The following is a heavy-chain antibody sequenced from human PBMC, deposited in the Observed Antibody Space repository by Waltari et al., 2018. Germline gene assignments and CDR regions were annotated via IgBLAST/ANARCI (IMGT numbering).Heavy chain of an antibody. V-gene: IGHV4-59*08. CDR1: GGSTSSSF. Sequence: QVQLQESGPGLVKPSETLSLTCTVSGGSTSSSFSTWIRQPPGKGLEWIGYIYYSGSTNYNPSLKSRVTISVDTSKNQFSLKLSSVTAADTAVYYCARRNYDFWSGLHDAFDIWGQGTLVTVSS. CDR2: IYYSGST. CDR3: ARRNYDFWSGLHDAFDI. J-gene: IGHJ3*02. D-gene: IGHD3-3*01.